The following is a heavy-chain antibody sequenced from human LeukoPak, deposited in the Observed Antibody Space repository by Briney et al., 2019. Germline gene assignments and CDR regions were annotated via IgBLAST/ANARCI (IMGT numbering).Heavy chain of an antibody. CDR3: ARTVIAVAANWFDP. CDR1: GLTISSYS. V-gene: IGHV3-48*02. J-gene: IGHJ5*02. D-gene: IGHD6-19*01. Sequence: PGGSLRLSCAACGLTISSYSMNWVRQAPGKGLEWVSYISSSSSIISYADSVKGRFTISRDNAKNSLYLQMNSLRDEDTAVYYCARTVIAVAANWFDPWGQGTLVTVSS. CDR2: ISSSSSII.